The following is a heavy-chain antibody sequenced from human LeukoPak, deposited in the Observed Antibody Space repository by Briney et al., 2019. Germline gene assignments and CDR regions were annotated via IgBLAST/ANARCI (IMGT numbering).Heavy chain of an antibody. CDR3: ARGGGRYYVDY. CDR2: INPNNGAT. V-gene: IGHV1-2*02. Sequence: GASVKVSCKSSGYTFIGYYMHWVRQAPGQGPEWMGWINPNNGATKYAQTFQGRVTMTRDTSISIVYMELSSLRSDDTAVYHCARGGGRYYVDYWGQGTLVTVSS. D-gene: IGHD1-26*01. J-gene: IGHJ4*02. CDR1: GYTFIGYY.